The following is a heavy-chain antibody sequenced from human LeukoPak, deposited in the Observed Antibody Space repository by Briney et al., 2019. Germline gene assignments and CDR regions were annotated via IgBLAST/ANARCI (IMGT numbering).Heavy chain of an antibody. Sequence: KPGGSLRLSCAASGFTFNIYTINWVRQGPGKGLEWVSSISSTSSDIHYADSVKGRFTIFRDNAKNSLYLQMDSLRAEDTAVYYCAKDYSGREYDFWSGYSHFDYWGQGTLVTVSS. V-gene: IGHV3-21*01. J-gene: IGHJ4*02. D-gene: IGHD3-3*01. CDR3: AKDYSGREYDFWSGYSHFDY. CDR1: GFTFNIYT. CDR2: ISSTSSDI.